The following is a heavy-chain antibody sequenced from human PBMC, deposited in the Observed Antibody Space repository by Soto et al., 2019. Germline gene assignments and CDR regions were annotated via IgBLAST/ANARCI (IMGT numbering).Heavy chain of an antibody. CDR1: GYTFTTYG. V-gene: IGHV1-18*01. Sequence: QVQLVQSGAEVKKPGASVKVSCKASGYTFTTYGISWVRQAPGQGLEWMGWVSAKNGETNHAQKVQGRVTLTTDTSTSTAYMELRSRRSDDTAVYYCARIMSRTVTTSGCDYWGQGTLVTVSS. CDR2: VSAKNGET. CDR3: ARIMSRTVTTSGCDY. D-gene: IGHD4-17*01. J-gene: IGHJ4*02.